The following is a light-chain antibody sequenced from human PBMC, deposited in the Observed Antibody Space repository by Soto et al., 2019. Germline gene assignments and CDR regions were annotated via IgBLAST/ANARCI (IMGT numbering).Light chain of an antibody. CDR2: AAS. J-gene: IGKJ4*01. Sequence: DIQMTQSPSSLSASVGDRVTITCRAGQDINIYLAWYQQKPGKVPKLLISAASTLQSGVPPRFSGSGSGTDFTITINSLPPEDVATYYCQKYDGAPLTFGGGTKVEIK. CDR1: QDINIY. CDR3: QKYDGAPLT. V-gene: IGKV1-27*01.